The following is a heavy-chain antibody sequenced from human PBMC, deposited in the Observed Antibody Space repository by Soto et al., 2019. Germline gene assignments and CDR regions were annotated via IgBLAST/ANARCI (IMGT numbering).Heavy chain of an antibody. V-gene: IGHV3-30*03. J-gene: IGHJ6*02. CDR3: ARSCCITIFGVNYGMDV. D-gene: IGHD3-3*01. Sequence: GGSLRLSCAASEFTFSSYGMHWARQAPGKGLEWVAVISYDGSNKYYADSVKGRFIISRDNSKNTLSLQMNSLRSEDTAVYYCARSCCITIFGVNYGMDVWGQGTTVTV. CDR1: EFTFSSYG. CDR2: ISYDGSNK.